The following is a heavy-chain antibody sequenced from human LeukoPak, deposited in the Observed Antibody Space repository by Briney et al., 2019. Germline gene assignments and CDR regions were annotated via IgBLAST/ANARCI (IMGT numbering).Heavy chain of an antibody. CDR2: ISSSSSYI. D-gene: IGHD1-26*01. Sequence: GGSLRLSCAASGFTFSSYSMNWVRQATGKGLEWVSSISSSSSYIYYADSVKGRFTISRDNAKNSLYLQMNSLRAEDTAVYYCARDEGATWYYYYMDVWGKGTTVTVSS. CDR1: GFTFSSYS. J-gene: IGHJ6*03. CDR3: ARDEGATWYYYYMDV. V-gene: IGHV3-21*01.